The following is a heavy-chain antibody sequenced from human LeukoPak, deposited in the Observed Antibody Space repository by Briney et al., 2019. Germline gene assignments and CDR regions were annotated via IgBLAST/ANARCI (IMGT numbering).Heavy chain of an antibody. J-gene: IGHJ1*01. CDR2: IKEDGSRE. D-gene: IGHD5-12*01. V-gene: IGHV3-7*01. CDR1: GITFSTYW. CDR3: ARDSPGYGAYVS. Sequence: GGSLRLSCAASGITFSTYWMTWVRQAPGKGLEWVANIKEDGSREYYVDSVKGRFTISRDNAKNSLYLQMDSLTAEDTAVYYCARDSPGYGAYVSWGQGTLVSVSS.